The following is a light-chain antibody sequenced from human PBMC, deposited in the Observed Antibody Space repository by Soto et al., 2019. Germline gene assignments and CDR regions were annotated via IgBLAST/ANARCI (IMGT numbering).Light chain of an antibody. CDR2: SDN. J-gene: IGLJ2*01. V-gene: IGLV1-44*01. CDR1: SSNIGTNT. Sequence: QSVLTQPPSASGTPGQRVTISCSGSSSNIGTNTVIWYQQLPGAAPKLLIYSDNQRPSGVPDRFSGSKSGTAASLAISWLQSDDEGDYYCAAWDVSLVVFGGGTKLTVL. CDR3: AAWDVSLVV.